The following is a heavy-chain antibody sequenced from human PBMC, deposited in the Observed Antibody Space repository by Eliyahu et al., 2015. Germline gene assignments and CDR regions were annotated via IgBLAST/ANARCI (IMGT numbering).Heavy chain of an antibody. V-gene: IGHV1-18*01. D-gene: IGHD6-6*01. CDR3: ARDSSSGLENFDY. Sequence: QVQLVQSGAEVKKPGASVKVSCKASGYXFTSYGISWVRXAPGPGLEWMGWISANSGNKEYAQKVQGRVTMTTDTSTSTAYMELRSLRSDDTAVYYCARDSSSGLENFDYWGQGTLVTVSS. CDR2: ISANSGNK. J-gene: IGHJ4*02. CDR1: GYXFTSYG.